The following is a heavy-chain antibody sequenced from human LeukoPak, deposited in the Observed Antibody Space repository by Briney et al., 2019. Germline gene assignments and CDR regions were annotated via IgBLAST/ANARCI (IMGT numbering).Heavy chain of an antibody. V-gene: IGHV4-34*01. CDR1: GGSFSGYY. CDR2: INHSGST. Sequence: SETLSLTCAVYGGSFSGYYWSWIRQPPGKGLEWIGEINHSGSTNYNPSLKSRVTISVHTSKNQFSLKLSSVTAADTAVYYCARVVGTAMVPFDYWGQGTLVTVSS. D-gene: IGHD5-18*01. J-gene: IGHJ4*02. CDR3: ARVVGTAMVPFDY.